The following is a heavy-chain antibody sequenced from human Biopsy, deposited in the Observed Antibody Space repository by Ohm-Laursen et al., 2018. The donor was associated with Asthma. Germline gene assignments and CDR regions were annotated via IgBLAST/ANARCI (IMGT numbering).Heavy chain of an antibody. Sequence: SLRLSCTASGFTFMTYGMHWVRQVPGKGLEWVATVGSDESYTDHADSVKGRFTISRDNSKNTLYLQMNSLRAEDTALYYCGRERSYMVDYWGQGTLVIVSS. V-gene: IGHV3-33*01. J-gene: IGHJ4*02. D-gene: IGHD3-10*01. CDR1: GFTFMTYG. CDR2: VGSDESYT. CDR3: GRERSYMVDY.